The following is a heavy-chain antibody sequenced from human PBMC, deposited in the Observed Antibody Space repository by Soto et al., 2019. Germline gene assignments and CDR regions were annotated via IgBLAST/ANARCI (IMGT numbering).Heavy chain of an antibody. CDR2: IYYSGST. J-gene: IGHJ6*02. D-gene: IGHD3-22*01. CDR3: ARDLIVDGPDNYAMDV. CDR1: GGSISSVGHY. Sequence: SETLSLTCSVSGGSISSVGHYWTWIRQQPGKGLEWIGYIYYSGSTDYNPSLKSRVTISVDRSKNQFSLNLSSVTAADSAVYYCARDLIVDGPDNYAMDVWGQGTTVTVSS. V-gene: IGHV4-31*03.